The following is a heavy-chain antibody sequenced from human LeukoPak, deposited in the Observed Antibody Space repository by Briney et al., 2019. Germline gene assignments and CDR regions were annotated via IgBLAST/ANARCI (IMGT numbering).Heavy chain of an antibody. J-gene: IGHJ5*02. CDR2: IIPIFGTA. D-gene: IGHD2-2*01. V-gene: IGHV1-69*13. CDR1: VGTFINYT. Sequence: ASVNVSCKASVGTFINYTISGVRQAPGQGLEWMGGIIPIFGTANYAQKFQGRVTITADESTSTAYMELSSLRSEDTAVYYCAKIYCSSNSCYDGRGWFDPWGQGTLVTVSS. CDR3: AKIYCSSNSCYDGRGWFDP.